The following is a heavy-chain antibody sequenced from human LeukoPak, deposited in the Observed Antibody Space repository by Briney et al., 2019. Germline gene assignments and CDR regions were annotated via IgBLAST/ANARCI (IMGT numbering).Heavy chain of an antibody. Sequence: SETLSLTCTVSGYSISSGYYWGWIRQPPGKGLAWIGSIYHSGSTYYNPSLKSRVSISVDTSKNQFSLKLTSVTAADTAVYYCARAPEYGLYYFDYWGQGTLVTVSS. V-gene: IGHV4-38-2*02. CDR2: IYHSGST. CDR3: ARAPEYGLYYFDY. CDR1: GYSISSGYY. D-gene: IGHD1-14*01. J-gene: IGHJ4*02.